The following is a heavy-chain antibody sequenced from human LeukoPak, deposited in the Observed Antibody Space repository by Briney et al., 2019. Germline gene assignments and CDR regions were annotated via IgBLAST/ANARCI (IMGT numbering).Heavy chain of an antibody. V-gene: IGHV4-4*02. CDR2: IYHSGST. Sequence: PSGTLSLTCAVSGGSVSSNSWWSWVRPPPGKGLEWIGEIYHSGSTNYNPSLKSRVTISVDKSDNQFSLKLSSVTAADTAVYYCARKLYDSGTFDYWGQGTLVTVSS. CDR3: ARKLYDSGTFDY. CDR1: GGSVSSNSW. J-gene: IGHJ4*02. D-gene: IGHD3-10*01.